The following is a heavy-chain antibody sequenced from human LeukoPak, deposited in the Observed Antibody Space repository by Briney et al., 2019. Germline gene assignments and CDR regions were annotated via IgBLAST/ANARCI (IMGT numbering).Heavy chain of an antibody. CDR2: INPNSGGT. V-gene: IGHV1-2*02. Sequence: ASVKVSCKASGYTFTGYYMHWVRQAPGQGLEGMGWINPNSGGTNYAQKFQGRVTMNRDTSISAAYMELSRLRSDDTAVYYCARDVYCSSTSCYMGYFDYWGQGTLVTVSS. CDR1: GYTFTGYY. J-gene: IGHJ4*02. CDR3: ARDVYCSSTSCYMGYFDY. D-gene: IGHD2-2*02.